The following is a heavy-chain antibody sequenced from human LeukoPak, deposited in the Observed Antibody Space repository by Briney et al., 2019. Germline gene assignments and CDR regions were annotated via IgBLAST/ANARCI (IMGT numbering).Heavy chain of an antibody. CDR1: GFTFSSYA. V-gene: IGHV3-23*01. CDR2: ISGSGGST. D-gene: IGHD6-13*01. J-gene: IGHJ4*02. CDR3: ARDLGSSWSC. Sequence: GGSLRLSCAASGFTFSSYAMSWVRQAPGKGLERVSAISGSGGSTYYADSVKGRFTISRDNSKNTLYLQMNSLRAEDSAVYFCARDLGSSWSCWGQGTLVTVSS.